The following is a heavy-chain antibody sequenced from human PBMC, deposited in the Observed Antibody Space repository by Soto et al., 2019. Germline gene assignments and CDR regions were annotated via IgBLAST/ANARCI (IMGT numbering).Heavy chain of an antibody. CDR3: ARYEYGNSIYRVDV. V-gene: IGHV4-34*02. CDR1: GESFSGYY. CDR2: VDHRGST. Sequence: QVHLQQWGAGLLKPSETLSLNCVVSGESFSGYYWSWIRQTPGMGLEWIGEVDHRGSTTYNPSLKNRSSISIDSSKSLFSLELTSVTAADTALYFCARYEYGNSIYRVDVLGQGTRGTVSS. D-gene: IGHD1-7*01. J-gene: IGHJ6*02.